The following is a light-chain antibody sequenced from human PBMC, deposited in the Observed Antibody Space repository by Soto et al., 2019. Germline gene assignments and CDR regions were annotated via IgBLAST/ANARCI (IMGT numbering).Light chain of an antibody. CDR2: EVS. CDR3: MHSIQTPYT. J-gene: IGKJ2*01. CDR1: QRLLHSDGQTY. V-gene: IGKV2D-29*01. Sequence: DIGMTQTPLSLSVTPGQPASISCTSSQRLLHSDGQTYLFWYLQKPGQPPQLLFYEVSNRFSGVPDRFSGNGSGTDFTLKISRVEAEDVGVYYCMHSIQTPYTFGQGTKLEIK.